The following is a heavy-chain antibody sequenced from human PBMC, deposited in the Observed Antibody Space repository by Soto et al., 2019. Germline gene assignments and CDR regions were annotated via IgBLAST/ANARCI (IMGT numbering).Heavy chain of an antibody. CDR3: VRGSVYNWRGDY. CDR1: GFTFSNYW. Sequence: EVQLVESGGGLVQPGGSLRLSCAASGFTFSNYWMHWVRQAPGKGLVWVSRINSDGSTTGNADSVKGRFTISRDNAKNTLYLQMNSLRAEDAAVYYCVRGSVYNWRGDYWGQGTLVTVSS. D-gene: IGHD1-20*01. J-gene: IGHJ4*02. CDR2: INSDGSTT. V-gene: IGHV3-74*01.